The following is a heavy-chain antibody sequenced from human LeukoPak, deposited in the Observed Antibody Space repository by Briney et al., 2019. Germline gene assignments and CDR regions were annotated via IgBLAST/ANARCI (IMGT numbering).Heavy chain of an antibody. V-gene: IGHV4-59*08. Sequence: SETLSLTCTVSGGSISGDYWSWIRQPPGKGLEWLGYIYYSGSANYNPSLKSRITMSADTSKNQFSLKLTSVTAADTAVYYCAASPRGSWYYFDYWGQGTLVTVSS. J-gene: IGHJ4*02. CDR2: IYYSGSA. D-gene: IGHD3-16*01. CDR3: AASPRGSWYYFDY. CDR1: GGSISGDY.